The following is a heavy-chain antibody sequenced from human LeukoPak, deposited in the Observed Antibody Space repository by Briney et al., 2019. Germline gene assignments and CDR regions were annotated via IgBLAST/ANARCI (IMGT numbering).Heavy chain of an antibody. CDR3: ARGFGKAAANVFGGYTMDV. V-gene: IGHV3-66*02. D-gene: IGHD6-13*01. Sequence: GGSLRHSCAASGFTVDSKYMSWVRQAPGKGLEWVSLIYTGGSTYYADSVRGRFTISRDNSKNTLYLQMNSLRPEDTAVYYCARGFGKAAANVFGGYTMDVWGQGTTVTVSS. CDR2: IYTGGST. J-gene: IGHJ6*02. CDR1: GFTVDSKY.